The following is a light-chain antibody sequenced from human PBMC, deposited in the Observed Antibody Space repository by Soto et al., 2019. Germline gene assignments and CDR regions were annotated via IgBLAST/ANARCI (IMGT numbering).Light chain of an antibody. J-gene: IGKJ1*01. CDR2: GAS. V-gene: IGKV3-20*01. CDR3: QQYGSAPT. CDR1: QSVNSNY. Sequence: TVLTTSTGTLSLAPGERATPSCRASQSVNSNYLAWYQQKSGQAPRLLIYGASSRATGIPDRFSGSGSGTDFTLTISRLEPEDFAVYYCQQYGSAPTFGQGTKVAIK.